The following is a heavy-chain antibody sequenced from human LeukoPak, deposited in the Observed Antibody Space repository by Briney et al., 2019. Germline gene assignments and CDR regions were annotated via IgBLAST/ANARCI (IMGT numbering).Heavy chain of an antibody. V-gene: IGHV4-34*01. J-gene: IGHJ4*02. D-gene: IGHD3-10*01. CDR3: ARTIEGYYGWGSLFDY. CDR2: INHSGST. Sequence: SETLSLTCAVYGGSFSGYYWSWIRQPPGKGLEWIGEINHSGSTNYNPSLKSRVTISVDTSKNQFSLKLSSVTAADTAVYYCARTIEGYYGWGSLFDYWGQGTLVTVSS. CDR1: GGSFSGYY.